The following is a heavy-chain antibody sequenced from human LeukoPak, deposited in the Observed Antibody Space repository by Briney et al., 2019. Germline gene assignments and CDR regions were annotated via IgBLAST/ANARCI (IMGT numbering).Heavy chain of an antibody. D-gene: IGHD3-22*01. CDR2: IKQDGSEK. Sequence: PGGSLRLSCAASGFTFSTYAMSWVRQAPGKGLEWVANIKQDGSEKCYVDSVKGRFTISRDNAKNSLYLQMNSLRAEDTAVYYCARENSYYDSSGYSYYFDYWGQGTLVTVSS. CDR1: GFTFSTYA. CDR3: ARENSYYDSSGYSYYFDY. V-gene: IGHV3-7*01. J-gene: IGHJ4*02.